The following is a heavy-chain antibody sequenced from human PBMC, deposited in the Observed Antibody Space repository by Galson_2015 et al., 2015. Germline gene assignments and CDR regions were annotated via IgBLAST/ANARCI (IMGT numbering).Heavy chain of an antibody. CDR3: ARAYCSGGRCDYNFDY. V-gene: IGHV3-21*01. CDR1: GFTFSSYS. Sequence: SLRLSCAASGFTFSSYSMNWVRQAPGKGLEWVSSISSSSLYIYYGDSVKGRFTISRDNAKNSLYLQMNSLRAEDTALYYCARAYCSGGRCDYNFDYWSQGTLVTVSS. J-gene: IGHJ4*02. CDR2: ISSSSLYI. D-gene: IGHD2-15*01.